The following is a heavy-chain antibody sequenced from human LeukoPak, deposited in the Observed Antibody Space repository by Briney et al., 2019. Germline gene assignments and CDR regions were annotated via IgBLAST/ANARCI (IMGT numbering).Heavy chain of an antibody. D-gene: IGHD3-22*01. CDR1: GGSISGYY. Sequence: NSSETLSLTCTVSGGSISGYYWSWIRQPPGKGLEWIGYIYYSGSTKYNPSLKSRVTISVDTSKNQFSLKLSSVTAADMAVYYCARQDFFDSSGYLGINYWGQGTLVTVSS. CDR3: ARQDFFDSSGYLGINY. CDR2: IYYSGST. J-gene: IGHJ4*02. V-gene: IGHV4-59*08.